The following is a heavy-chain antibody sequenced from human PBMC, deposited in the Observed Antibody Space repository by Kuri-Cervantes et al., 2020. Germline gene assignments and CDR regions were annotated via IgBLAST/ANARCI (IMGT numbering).Heavy chain of an antibody. CDR1: GFTLSRHW. CDR3: VRDRECSGGRCYMPRMDV. J-gene: IGHJ6*03. CDR2: INSDGSTT. D-gene: IGHD2-15*01. V-gene: IGHV3-74*01. Sequence: GESLKISCAASGFTLSRHWMHWVRQAPGKGLVWVSRINSDGSTTNYADSVKGRCTISRDNAKNTLYLQVNSLRAEDTAVYYCVRDRECSGGRCYMPRMDVWGRGTSVTVSS.